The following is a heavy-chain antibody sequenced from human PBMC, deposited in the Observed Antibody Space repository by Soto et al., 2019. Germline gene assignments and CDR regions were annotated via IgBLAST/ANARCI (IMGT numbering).Heavy chain of an antibody. J-gene: IGHJ5*02. D-gene: IGHD3-10*01. CDR1: GYCFTSYY. CDR2: IYPGDSDT. V-gene: IGHV5-51*01. CDR3: ARHPPYYYGSGSYYNEGFDP. Sequence: GESLKISCTVSGYCFTSYYIGWVRQMPGKGLEWMGIIYPGDSDTRYSPSFQGQVTISADKSISTAYLQWSSLKASDTAMYYCARHPPYYYGSGSYYNEGFDPWGQGTLVTVSS.